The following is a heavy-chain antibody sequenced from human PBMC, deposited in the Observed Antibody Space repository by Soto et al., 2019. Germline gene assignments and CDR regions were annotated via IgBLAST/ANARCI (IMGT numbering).Heavy chain of an antibody. CDR2: INPNSGGT. CDR3: ARGLEEVGYSSLYNWFDP. J-gene: IGHJ5*02. Sequence: QVQLVQSGAEVKKPGASVKVSCKASGYTFTDYYMHWVRQAPGQGLEWMGWINPNSGGTNYAQKFQGRATMTRDTSISTAYMELSRLRSDDTAVYYCARGLEEVGYSSLYNWFDPWGQGTLVTVSS. V-gene: IGHV1-2*02. CDR1: GYTFTDYY. D-gene: IGHD2-21*01.